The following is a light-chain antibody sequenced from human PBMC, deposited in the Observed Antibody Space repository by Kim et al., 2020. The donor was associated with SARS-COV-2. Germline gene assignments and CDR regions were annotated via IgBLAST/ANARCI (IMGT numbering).Light chain of an antibody. V-gene: IGLV2-11*01. Sequence: SALTQPRSVSGSPGQSVTLSCTGTSSDVGCYNYVSWYQQHPGKAPKLMIYDVSKRPSGVPDRFSGSKSGNTASLTISGLQAEDEDDYYCCSYAGSYWVFGGGTQLTVL. J-gene: IGLJ3*02. CDR1: SSDVGCYNY. CDR2: DVS. CDR3: CSYAGSYWV.